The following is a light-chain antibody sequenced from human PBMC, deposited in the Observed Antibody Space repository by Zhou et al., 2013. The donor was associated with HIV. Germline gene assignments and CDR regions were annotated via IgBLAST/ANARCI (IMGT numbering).Light chain of an antibody. V-gene: IGKV1-5*03. CDR1: QSIGNW. Sequence: DIQMTQSPSSLSASVGASVTITCRASQSIGNWLAWYQQKPGKAPKLLIYKASNLESGVPSRFSGSGSGTEFTLTISSLQPDDFATYYCQQYLSYPITFGQGTRLEIK. J-gene: IGKJ5*01. CDR3: QQYLSYPIT. CDR2: KAS.